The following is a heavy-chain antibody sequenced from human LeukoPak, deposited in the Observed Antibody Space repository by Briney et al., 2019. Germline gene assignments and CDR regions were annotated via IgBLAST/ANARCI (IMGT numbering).Heavy chain of an antibody. V-gene: IGHV3-74*01. D-gene: IGHD6-6*01. CDR1: GFTFSTYW. Sequence: GGSLRLSCAVSGFTFSTYWMHWVRQAPGKGLVWVSRINTDGSSTTYADSVKGRFTISRDNAKNTLYLQMNSLRAEDTAVYYCAREYSSSSGRVFDYWGQGTLVTVSS. CDR2: INTDGSST. CDR3: AREYSSSSGRVFDY. J-gene: IGHJ4*02.